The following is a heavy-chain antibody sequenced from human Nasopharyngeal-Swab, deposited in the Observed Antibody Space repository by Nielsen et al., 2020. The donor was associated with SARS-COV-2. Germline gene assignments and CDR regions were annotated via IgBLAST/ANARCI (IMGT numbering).Heavy chain of an antibody. Sequence: GGSLRLSCAASGFTFSNAWMSWVRHAPGKGLEWVGRIKSKTDGGTTDYAAPVKGRFTISRDDSKNTLYLQMNSLKTEDTAVYYCTTRGVVYCGGDCYSPGAFDIWGQGTMVTVSS. CDR2: IKSKTDGGTT. CDR3: TTRGVVYCGGDCYSPGAFDI. V-gene: IGHV3-15*01. CDR1: GFTFSNAW. J-gene: IGHJ3*02. D-gene: IGHD2-21*02.